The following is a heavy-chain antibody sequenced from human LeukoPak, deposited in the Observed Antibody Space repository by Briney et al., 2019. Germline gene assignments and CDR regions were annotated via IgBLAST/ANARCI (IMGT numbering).Heavy chain of an antibody. Sequence: SQTLSLTCAISGDSVSSNGASWNWIRQSPSRGLEWLGRTYYRSQQWHSDYAPSVKGRITLNPDTSKNQFSLQLNSTTPEDTAVYYCGRETDFGVVTNWGQGTLVTVSS. V-gene: IGHV6-1*01. CDR2: TYYRSQQWHS. CDR1: GDSVSSNGAS. D-gene: IGHD3-3*01. CDR3: GRETDFGVVTN. J-gene: IGHJ4*02.